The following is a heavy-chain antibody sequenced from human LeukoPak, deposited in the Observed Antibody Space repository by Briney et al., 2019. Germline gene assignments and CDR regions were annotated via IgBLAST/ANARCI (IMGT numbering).Heavy chain of an antibody. CDR3: ASGYYYYYYMDV. CDR1: GFTFSSYA. Sequence: GGSLRLSCAASGFTFSSYAMHWVRQAPGKGLEWVAVISYDGSNKYYADSVKGRFTISRDNSKNTLYLQMNRLRAEDTAVYYCASGYYYYYYMDVWGKGTTVTVSS. V-gene: IGHV3-30*01. CDR2: ISYDGSNK. J-gene: IGHJ6*03.